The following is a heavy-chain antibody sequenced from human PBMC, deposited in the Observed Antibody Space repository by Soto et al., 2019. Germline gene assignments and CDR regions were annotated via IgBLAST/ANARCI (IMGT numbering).Heavy chain of an antibody. D-gene: IGHD3-16*01. CDR2: INSDGSST. J-gene: IGHJ6*02. CDR1: GFTFSSYW. CDR3: ARVRMVPFGYYYYGMDV. V-gene: IGHV3-74*01. Sequence: GGSLRLSCAASGFTFSSYWMHWVRQAPGKGLVWVSRINSDGSSTSYADSVKGRFTISRDNAKNTLYLQMNSLRAEDTAVYYCARVRMVPFGYYYYGMDVWGQGTTVTVSS.